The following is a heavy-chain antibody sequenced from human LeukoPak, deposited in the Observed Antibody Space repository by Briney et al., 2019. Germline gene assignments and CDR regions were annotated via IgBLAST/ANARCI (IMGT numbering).Heavy chain of an antibody. V-gene: IGHV3-30*02. CDR2: IWYDGSNK. CDR3: ARAVAGHRFDY. D-gene: IGHD6-19*01. CDR1: GFTFRSHA. J-gene: IGHJ4*02. Sequence: GGSLRLSCATSGFTFRSHAMHWVRQSPGKGLEWVAQIWYDGSNKYYADSVKGRFTVSRDNSKNTLYLQMNSLRAEDTAVYYCARAVAGHRFDYWGQGTLVTVSS.